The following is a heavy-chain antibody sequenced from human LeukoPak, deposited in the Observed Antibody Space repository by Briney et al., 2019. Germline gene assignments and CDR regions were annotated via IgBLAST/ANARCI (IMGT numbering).Heavy chain of an antibody. V-gene: IGHV3-7*01. CDR2: IKQDGSEK. CDR1: GFTFSSYW. Sequence: PGGSLRLSCAASGFTFSSYWMSWVRQAPGKGLEWVANIKQDGSEKYYVDSVQGRFTISRDNAKNSLYLQMNSLRAEDTAVYYCARAYDSSAPDAFDIWGQGTMVTVSS. D-gene: IGHD3-22*01. J-gene: IGHJ3*02. CDR3: ARAYDSSAPDAFDI.